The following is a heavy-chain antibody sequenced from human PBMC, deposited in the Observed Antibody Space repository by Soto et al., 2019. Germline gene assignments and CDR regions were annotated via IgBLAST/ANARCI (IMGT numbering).Heavy chain of an antibody. CDR2: IIPIFGTA. J-gene: IGHJ6*01. CDR3: ARVSMSYYGMDV. CDR1: GGTFSSYA. V-gene: IGHV1-69*12. Sequence: QVQLVQSGAEVKKPGSSVKVSCKASGGTFSSYAISWVRQAPGQGLEWMGGIIPIFGTANYAQKFQGRVTITADESTTQAYMELSSLRSEDTSVYYCARVSMSYYGMDVWGQGTTVTVSS.